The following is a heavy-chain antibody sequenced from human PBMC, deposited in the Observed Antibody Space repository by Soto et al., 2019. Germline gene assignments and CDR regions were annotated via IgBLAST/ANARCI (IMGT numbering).Heavy chain of an antibody. CDR3: MTSVTTHDY. J-gene: IGHJ4*02. Sequence: EVQLVESGGGLVQPGGSLRLSCAASGFTLSSYWMNWVRLAPGKGLEWVANIKQDGSQKNYVDPVKGRFTIPRDNAKNSLYLQMSSLRAEDTAVYYCMTSVTTHDYWGQGTLVTVSS. V-gene: IGHV3-7*01. CDR1: GFTLSSYW. D-gene: IGHD4-17*01. CDR2: IKQDGSQK.